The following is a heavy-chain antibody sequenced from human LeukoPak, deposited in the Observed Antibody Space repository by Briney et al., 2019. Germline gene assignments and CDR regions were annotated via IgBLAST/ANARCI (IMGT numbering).Heavy chain of an antibody. CDR1: GFTFSSYA. J-gene: IGHJ4*02. V-gene: IGHV3-23*01. Sequence: PGGSLRLSCGASGFTFSSYAMSWVRQAPGKGLEWVSSISGSGDNTDYADSVKGRCTISRDTSKNTVYLQIKSLRAEDTAIYYCAGDYPGDWFPWEDYSDNWGQGTLVTVSS. D-gene: IGHD3-9*01. CDR2: ISGSGDNT. CDR3: AGDYPGDWFPWEDYSDN.